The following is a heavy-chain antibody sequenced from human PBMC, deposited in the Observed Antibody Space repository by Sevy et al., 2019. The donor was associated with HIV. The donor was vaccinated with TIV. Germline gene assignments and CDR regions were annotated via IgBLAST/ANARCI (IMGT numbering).Heavy chain of an antibody. CDR3: AKDTMVVVGGGVRPFDY. CDR2: ISGSGGST. V-gene: IGHV3-23*01. D-gene: IGHD2-15*01. J-gene: IGHJ4*02. CDR1: GFTFSSYA. Sequence: GGSLRLSCAASGFTFSSYAMSWVRQAPGKGLEWVSAISGSGGSTYYADSVKGRFTISRDNSKNTLYLQMNSLRAEDTAVYYCAKDTMVVVGGGVRPFDYWGQGTLVTVSS.